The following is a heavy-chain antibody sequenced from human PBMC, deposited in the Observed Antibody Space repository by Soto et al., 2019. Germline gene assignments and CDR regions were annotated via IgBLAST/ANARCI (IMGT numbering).Heavy chain of an antibody. CDR1: GGTFSSYA. CDR3: ARADYYDSSGYYRLFDI. Sequence: SVKVSCKASGGTFSSYAISWVRQAPGQGLEWMGGIIPIFGTANYAQKFQGRVTITADESTSTAYMELSSLRSEDTAVYYCARADYYDSSGYYRLFDIWGQGTMVTVSS. D-gene: IGHD3-22*01. J-gene: IGHJ3*02. V-gene: IGHV1-69*13. CDR2: IIPIFGTA.